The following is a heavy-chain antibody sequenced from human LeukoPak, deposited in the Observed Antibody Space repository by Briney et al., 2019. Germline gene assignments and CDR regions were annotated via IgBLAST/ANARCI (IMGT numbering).Heavy chain of an antibody. CDR1: GFTFSSYA. D-gene: IGHD5-24*01. V-gene: IGHV3-30*04. CDR2: ISYDGSNK. Sequence: GGSLRLSCAATGFTFSSYAMHWVRQAPGKGLEWVAVISYDGSNKYYADSVKGRFTISRDNSKNTLYLQMNSLRAEDTAVYYCARPGEMATTIRSRYFDLWGRGTLVTVSS. CDR3: ARPGEMATTIRSRYFDL. J-gene: IGHJ2*01.